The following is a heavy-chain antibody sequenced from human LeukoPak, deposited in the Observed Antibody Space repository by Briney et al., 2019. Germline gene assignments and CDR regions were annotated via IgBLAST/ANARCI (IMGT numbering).Heavy chain of an antibody. J-gene: IGHJ4*02. CDR3: ARDPWSGYYYTPTYYFDY. V-gene: IGHV3-20*04. CDR2: INWNGGST. D-gene: IGHD3-3*01. CDR1: GFTFDDYG. Sequence: PGGSLRLSCAASGFTFDDYGMSWVRQAPGKGLEWVSGINWNGGSTGYADSVKGRFTISRDNAKNSLYLQMNSLRAEDTAVYYCARDPWSGYYYTPTYYFDYWGQGTLVTVSS.